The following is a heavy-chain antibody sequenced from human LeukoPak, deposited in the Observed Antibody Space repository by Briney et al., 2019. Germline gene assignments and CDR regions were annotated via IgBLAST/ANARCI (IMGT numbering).Heavy chain of an antibody. V-gene: IGHV1-69*13. D-gene: IGHD3-10*01. CDR3: ARSVGVWFGELYSPYYFDY. Sequence: PSVKVSCKASGGTFSSYAISWVRRAPGQGLEWMGGIIPIFGTANYAQKFQGRVTITADESTSTAYMELSSLRSEDTAVYYCARSVGVWFGELYSPYYFDYWGQGTLVTVSS. CDR1: GGTFSSYA. CDR2: IIPIFGTA. J-gene: IGHJ4*02.